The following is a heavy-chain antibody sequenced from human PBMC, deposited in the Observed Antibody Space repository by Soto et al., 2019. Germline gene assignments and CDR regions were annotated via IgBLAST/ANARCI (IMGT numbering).Heavy chain of an antibody. J-gene: IGHJ4*02. CDR2: MNPKSGNT. D-gene: IGHD4-17*01. Sequence: QVQLVQTGAELKKPGASVKVSCKASGYTFTNYDINWVRQATGQGLEWLGWMNPKSGNTGYAQQFQGRGIMTRSTSIRTAYMELSSLRSEDTAVYYCVRVYGEIDYWGPGTLVTVSS. CDR1: GYTFTNYD. CDR3: VRVYGEIDY. V-gene: IGHV1-8*02.